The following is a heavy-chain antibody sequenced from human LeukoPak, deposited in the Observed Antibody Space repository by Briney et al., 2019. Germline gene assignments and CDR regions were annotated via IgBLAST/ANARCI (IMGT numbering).Heavy chain of an antibody. CDR2: GDGDGSHS. D-gene: IGHD4-17*01. CDR1: GFTLGNYW. J-gene: IGHJ4*02. V-gene: IGHV3-74*03. CDR3: AYSDHFDT. Sequence: PGGSLILSCAASGFTLGNYWMHWVRQAPGKGLVWVSRGDGDGSHSTYADSVKGRFTISRDNAKNTLYLQMNRLTGEDTAVYYCAYSDHFDTWGQGTLVTVSS.